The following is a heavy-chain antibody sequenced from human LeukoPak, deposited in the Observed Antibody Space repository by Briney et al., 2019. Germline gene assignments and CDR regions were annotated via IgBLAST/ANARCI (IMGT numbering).Heavy chain of an antibody. V-gene: IGHV4-34*01. CDR2: INHSGST. D-gene: IGHD3-16*02. Sequence: SETLSLTCAVYGGSFSGYYWSWIRQPPGKGLEWIGEINHSGSTNYNPSLKSRVTISVDTSKNQFSLKLSSVTAADTAVYYCAREAYDYVWGSYRYLDYWGQGTLVTVSS. CDR3: AREAYDYVWGSYRYLDY. CDR1: GGSFSGYY. J-gene: IGHJ4*02.